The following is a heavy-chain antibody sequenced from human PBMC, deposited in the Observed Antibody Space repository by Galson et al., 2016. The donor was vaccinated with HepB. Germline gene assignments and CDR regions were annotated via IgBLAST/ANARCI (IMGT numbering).Heavy chain of an antibody. D-gene: IGHD2-2*01. J-gene: IGHJ4*02. V-gene: IGHV3-15*07. CDR2: IKSKTDGGTT. Sequence: SLRLSCAAYDFNFSNAWMNWVRQAPGKGLEWVGRIKSKTDGGTTDYAAPVKGRFTISRDDSKKTLYLQMNTLKTEDTAVYYCTTDPVVIVPAAVHCWGQGTLVTVSS. CDR1: DFNFSNAW. CDR3: TTDPVVIVPAAVHC.